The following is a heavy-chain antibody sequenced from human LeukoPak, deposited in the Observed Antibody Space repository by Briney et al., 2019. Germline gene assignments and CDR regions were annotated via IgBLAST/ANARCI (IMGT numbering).Heavy chain of an antibody. J-gene: IGHJ6*03. CDR2: ISSNGGST. CDR1: GFTFSSYA. V-gene: IGHV3-64*01. D-gene: IGHD3-10*01. Sequence: GGSLRLSCAASGFTFSSYAMHWVRQAPGKGLEYVSAISSNGGSTYYANSVKGRFTISRDNSKNTLYLQMGSLRAEDMAVYYCARDVGSGTEYPRNYYYYYMDVWGKGTTVTVSS. CDR3: ARDVGSGTEYPRNYYYYYMDV.